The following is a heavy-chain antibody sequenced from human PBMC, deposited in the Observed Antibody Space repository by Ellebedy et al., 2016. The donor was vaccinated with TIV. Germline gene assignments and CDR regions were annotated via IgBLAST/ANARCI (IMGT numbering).Heavy chain of an antibody. J-gene: IGHJ4*02. D-gene: IGHD5-18*01. Sequence: SGPTLVKPTETLTLTCTFSGFSLSTSGMCINWIRQPPGKALEWLARIDWDEDTYYTTSLQTRLTISKDMSRNQVVLIMTDMGADDSGMYFCAREDGEYSYGLDSWGQGTLVTVSS. CDR3: AREDGEYSYGLDS. V-gene: IGHV2-70*11. CDR1: GFSLSTSGMC. CDR2: IDWDEDT.